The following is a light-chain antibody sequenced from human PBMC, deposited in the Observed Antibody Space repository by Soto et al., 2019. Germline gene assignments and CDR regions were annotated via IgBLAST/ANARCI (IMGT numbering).Light chain of an antibody. J-gene: IGKJ1*01. CDR2: GAS. Sequence: EIVLTQSRGTLSLSPGERGTLSCRASQSVSSSYLAWYQQKPGQAPRLLIYGASSRATGIPDRFSGSGSGTDFTLTISRLEPEDFAVYYCQQYGSSPLTFGQGTKVDIK. CDR3: QQYGSSPLT. V-gene: IGKV3-20*01. CDR1: QSVSSSY.